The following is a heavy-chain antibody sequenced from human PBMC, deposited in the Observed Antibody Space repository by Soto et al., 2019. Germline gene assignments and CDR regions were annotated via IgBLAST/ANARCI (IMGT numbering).Heavy chain of an antibody. CDR2: IYYSGST. D-gene: IGHD3-16*02. J-gene: IGHJ3*02. Sequence: PSETLSLTCTVSGGSISSYYWSWIRQPPGKGLEWIGYIYYSGSTNYNPSLKSRVTISVDTSKNQFSLKLSSVTAADTAVYYCARGGYDYVWGSYRYEPNDAFDIWGQGTMVTVS. V-gene: IGHV4-59*01. CDR1: GGSISSYY. CDR3: ARGGYDYVWGSYRYEPNDAFDI.